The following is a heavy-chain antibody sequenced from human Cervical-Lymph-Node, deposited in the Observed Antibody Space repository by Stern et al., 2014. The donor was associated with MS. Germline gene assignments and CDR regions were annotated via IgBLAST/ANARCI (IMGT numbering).Heavy chain of an antibody. V-gene: IGHV1-69*01. CDR2: IIPIFGTA. J-gene: IGHJ1*01. D-gene: IGHD1-26*01. CDR1: GGTFSSYA. Sequence: QVQLVQSGAEVKKPGSSVKVSCKASGGTFSSYAISWVRQAPGKGLEWMGGIIPIFGTANYAQKFHGRVTIAADESTSTAYMELSSLRSEDAAVYYCARGEPRAEYFQHWGQGTLVTVSS. CDR3: ARGEPRAEYFQH.